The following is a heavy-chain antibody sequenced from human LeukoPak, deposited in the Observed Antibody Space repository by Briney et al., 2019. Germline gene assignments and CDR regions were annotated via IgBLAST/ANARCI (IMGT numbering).Heavy chain of an antibody. CDR2: IGIRGDT. CDR1: GFTFIDYD. CDR3: ARGGIQVSGIDEFYY. J-gene: IGHJ4*02. D-gene: IGHD6-19*01. Sequence: KSGGSLRLSCAASGFTFIDYDMHWVRQVIGKGLEWVSAIGIRGDTHYSGSVKGRFTISRENAESSLYLQMNSLRAEDTAVYYCARGGIQVSGIDEFYYWGQGTLVTVSS. V-gene: IGHV3-13*01.